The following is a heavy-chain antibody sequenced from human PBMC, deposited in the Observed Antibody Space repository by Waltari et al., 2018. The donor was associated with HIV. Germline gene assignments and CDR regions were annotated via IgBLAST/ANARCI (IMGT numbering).Heavy chain of an antibody. CDR2: VYHSGST. Sequence: HVQLQESGPGLVKPSETLSLTCAVSGDSISSLNWWTWVRQPPGKGLEWIGEVYHSGSTHYNPSLKSRVNISLDTSNNQFSLMLKSVTAADTAVYYCARSSGYYFAYFQHWGQGSLVTVSS. CDR3: ARSSGYYFAYFQH. D-gene: IGHD3-22*01. V-gene: IGHV4-4*02. J-gene: IGHJ1*01. CDR1: GDSISSLNW.